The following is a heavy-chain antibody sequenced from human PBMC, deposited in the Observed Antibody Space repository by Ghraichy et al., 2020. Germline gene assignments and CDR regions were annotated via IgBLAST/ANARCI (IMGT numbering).Heavy chain of an antibody. CDR2: IIPIFGTA. D-gene: IGHD2-2*01. J-gene: IGHJ4*02. V-gene: IGHV1-69*13. CDR1: GGTFSSYA. Sequence: SVKVSCKASGGTFSSYAISWVRQAPGQGLEWMGGIIPIFGTANYAQKFQGRVTITADESTSTAYMELSSLRSEDTAVYYCARGGVAVPAAPHHYFDYWGQGTLVTVSS. CDR3: ARGGVAVPAAPHHYFDY.